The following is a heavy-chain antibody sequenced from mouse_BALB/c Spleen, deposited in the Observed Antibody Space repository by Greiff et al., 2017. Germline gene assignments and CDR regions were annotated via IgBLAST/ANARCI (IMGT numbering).Heavy chain of an antibody. J-gene: IGHJ4*01. D-gene: IGHD1-1*02. Sequence: EVKLMESGGGLVQPGGSLKLSCAASGFTFSSYGMSWVRQTPDKRLELVATINSNGGSTYYPDSVKGRFTISRDNAKNTLYLQMSSLKSEDTAMYYCAREGWAMDYWGQGTSVTVSS. V-gene: IGHV5-6-3*01. CDR2: INSNGGST. CDR3: AREGWAMDY. CDR1: GFTFSSYG.